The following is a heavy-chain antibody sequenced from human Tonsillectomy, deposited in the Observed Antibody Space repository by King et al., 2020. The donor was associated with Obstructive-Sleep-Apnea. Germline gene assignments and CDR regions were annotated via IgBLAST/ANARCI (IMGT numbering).Heavy chain of an antibody. CDR2: ISGSGGNT. J-gene: IGHJ4*02. D-gene: IGHD1-26*01. V-gene: IGHV3-23*04. CDR3: AKDNKWEATDYFDH. Sequence: EVQLVESGGGLIQPGRSLRLSCAVSGFTFRNYAMTWVSQAPGKGLEWVSAISGSGGNTYYADSVKGRFTISRDNSKNTLYLKMNSLRAEETAVYYCAKDNKWEATDYFDHWGQGTLVTVSS. CDR1: GFTFRNYA.